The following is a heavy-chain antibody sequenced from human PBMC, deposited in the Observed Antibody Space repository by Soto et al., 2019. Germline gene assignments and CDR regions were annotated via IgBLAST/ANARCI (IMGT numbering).Heavy chain of an antibody. D-gene: IGHD5-18*01. CDR1: GGSISSYY. V-gene: IGHV4-59*08. CDR3: SSREGYYAFYI. CDR2: IYYSGST. Sequence: PSETLSLTCTVSGGSISSYYWSWIRQPPGKGLEWIGYIYYSGSTNYNPSLKSRVTISVDTSKNQFSLKLSSVTAADTAVYYCSSREGYYAFYIWGQGTMVTVS. J-gene: IGHJ3*02.